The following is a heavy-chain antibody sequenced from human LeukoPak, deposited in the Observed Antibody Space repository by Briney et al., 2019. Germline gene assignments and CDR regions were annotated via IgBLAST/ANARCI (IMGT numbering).Heavy chain of an antibody. J-gene: IGHJ4*02. V-gene: IGHV3-74*01. CDR3: ARAAYGTDY. CDR2: INTDGSFT. CDR1: GFTFSSYW. Sequence: GGSLRLFCAASGFTFSSYWMHWVRHAPGKGLVWVSRINTDGSFTNYADSVKGRFTISRDNAKNTLYLQMNSLRAEDTAVYYCARAAYGTDYWGQGTLVTVSS. D-gene: IGHD3-10*01.